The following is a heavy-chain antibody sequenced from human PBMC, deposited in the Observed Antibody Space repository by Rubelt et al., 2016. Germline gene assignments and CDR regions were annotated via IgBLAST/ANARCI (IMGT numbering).Heavy chain of an antibody. J-gene: IGHJ6*02. CDR3: ARGRELYYYGMDV. CDR1: GFTVSSNY. D-gene: IGHD1-7*01. CDR2: IYSGGST. Sequence: SGFTVSSNYMSWVRQAPGKGLEWVSVIYSGGSTYYADSVMGRFTISRDNSKNTLYLQMNSLRAEDTAVYYCARGRELYYYGMDVRGQGTTVTVSS. V-gene: IGHV3-53*01.